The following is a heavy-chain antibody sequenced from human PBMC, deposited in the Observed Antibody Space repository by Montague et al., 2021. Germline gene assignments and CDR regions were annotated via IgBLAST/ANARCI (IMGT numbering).Heavy chain of an antibody. D-gene: IGHD3-10*01. CDR2: VYKRGDT. Sequence: SETLSLTCSVSGDSISSYEYYWTWIRQPAGRGLEWIGRVYKRGDTNTNPSLRSRLTLSVGTSKNHFSLTLTSVTAADTAVYFCARDSPVVEPWVGEHKGAFDIGGQGTMVTVSS. CDR1: GDSISSYEYY. J-gene: IGHJ3*02. CDR3: ARDSPVVEPWVGEHKGAFDI. V-gene: IGHV4-4*07.